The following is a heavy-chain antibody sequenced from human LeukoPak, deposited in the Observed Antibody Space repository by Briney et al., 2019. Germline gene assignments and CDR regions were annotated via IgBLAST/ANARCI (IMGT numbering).Heavy chain of an antibody. CDR3: ARVLTYYYDSSGYPFDY. D-gene: IGHD3-22*01. J-gene: IGHJ4*02. V-gene: IGHV1-69*13. Sequence: ASVKVSCKASGGTFSSYAISWVRQAPGQGLEWMGGIIPTFGTANYAQKFQGRVTITADESTSTAYMELSSLRSEDTAVYHCARVLTYYYDSSGYPFDYWGQGTLVTVSS. CDR1: GGTFSSYA. CDR2: IIPTFGTA.